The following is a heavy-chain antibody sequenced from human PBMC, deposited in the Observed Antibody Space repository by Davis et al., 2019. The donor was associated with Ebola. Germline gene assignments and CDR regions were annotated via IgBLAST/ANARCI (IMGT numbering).Heavy chain of an antibody. CDR2: IIPLFGIP. D-gene: IGHD1-26*01. V-gene: IGHV1-69*10. CDR1: GGTFSSYT. CDR3: ATGVGLGVY. J-gene: IGHJ4*02. Sequence: AASVKVSCKASGGTFSSYTISWVRQAPGQRLEWMGGIIPLFGIPKYVQKFQGRVTFTADKSTSTAYMELSSLRSEDTAVYYCATGVGLGVYWGQGTLVTVSS.